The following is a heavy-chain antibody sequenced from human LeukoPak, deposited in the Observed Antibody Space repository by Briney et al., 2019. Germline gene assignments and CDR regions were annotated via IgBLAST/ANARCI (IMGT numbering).Heavy chain of an antibody. CDR3: ARAGYSSGWSPSYFDY. CDR1: GGSISSYY. V-gene: IGHV4-59*01. D-gene: IGHD6-19*01. Sequence: SETLSLTCTVSGGSISSYYWSWIRQPPGKGLEWIGYIYYSGSANYNPSLKSRVTISVDTSKNQFSLKLSSVTAADTAVYYCARAGYSSGWSPSYFDYWGQGTLVTVSS. J-gene: IGHJ4*02. CDR2: IYYSGSA.